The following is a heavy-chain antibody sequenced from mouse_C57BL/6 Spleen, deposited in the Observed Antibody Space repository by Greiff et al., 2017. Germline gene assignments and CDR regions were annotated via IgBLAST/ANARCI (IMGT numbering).Heavy chain of an antibody. CDR3: ARSGYYGSSGYFDY. V-gene: IGHV1-76*01. J-gene: IGHJ2*01. CDR1: GYTFTDYY. D-gene: IGHD1-1*01. CDR2: IYPGSGNT. Sequence: QVQLKESGAELVRPGASVKLSCKASGYTFTDYYINWVKQRPGQGLEWIARIYPGSGNTYYNEKFKGKATLTAEKSSSTAYMQLSSLTSEDSAVYFCARSGYYGSSGYFDYWGQGTTLTVSS.